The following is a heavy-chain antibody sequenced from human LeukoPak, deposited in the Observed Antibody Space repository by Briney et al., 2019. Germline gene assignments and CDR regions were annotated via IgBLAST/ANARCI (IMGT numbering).Heavy chain of an antibody. V-gene: IGHV3-23*01. CDR2: ISGSGGST. D-gene: IGHD6-13*01. Sequence: GVSLRLSCAASGFTFSSYAMSWVRQAPGKGLGWVSAISGSGGSTYYADSVKGRFTISRDNSKNTLYLQMNSLRAEDTAVYYCANIIAAAGPGYCDYWGQGTLVTVSS. J-gene: IGHJ4*02. CDR3: ANIIAAAGPGYCDY. CDR1: GFTFSSYA.